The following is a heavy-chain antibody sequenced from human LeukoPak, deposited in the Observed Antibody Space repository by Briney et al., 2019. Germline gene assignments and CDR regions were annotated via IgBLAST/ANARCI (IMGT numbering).Heavy chain of an antibody. Sequence: PSETLSLTCVVSDYSISSGYYWGWIRQPPGKGLEWIGYIYYSGSTNYNPSLKSRVTISVDTSKNQFSLKLSSVTAADTAVYYCARTTEAHSWRTRYYDYYMDVWGKGTTVTVSS. J-gene: IGHJ6*03. CDR1: DYSISSGYY. CDR3: ARTTEAHSWRTRYYDYYMDV. CDR2: IYYSGST. V-gene: IGHV4-61*05. D-gene: IGHD6-13*01.